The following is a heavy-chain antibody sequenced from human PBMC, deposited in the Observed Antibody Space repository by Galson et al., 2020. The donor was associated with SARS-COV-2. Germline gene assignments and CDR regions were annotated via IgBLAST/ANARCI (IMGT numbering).Heavy chain of an antibody. V-gene: IGHV3-48*03. Sequence: GESLKISCEASGFPFVSYEMNWVRQAPGKGLEWIAYIDSSGNTIKYADSVKGRFTISRDNGRNSLHLVMRSLRGDDTAVYYCAREARWQQKRLPGYFQDWGQGTQVTVSS. CDR1: GFPFVSYE. CDR3: AREARWQQKRLPGYFQD. J-gene: IGHJ1*01. CDR2: IDSSGNTI.